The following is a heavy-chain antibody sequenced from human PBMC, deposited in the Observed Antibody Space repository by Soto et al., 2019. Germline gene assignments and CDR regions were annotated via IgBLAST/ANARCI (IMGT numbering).Heavy chain of an antibody. CDR3: AREDQDSSSSFSYYYGMDV. J-gene: IGHJ6*02. V-gene: IGHV1-69*01. CDR1: GGTFSSYA. Sequence: QVQLVQSGAEVKKPGSSVKVSCKASGGTFSSYAISWVRQAPGQGREWMGGIIPIFGTANYAQKFQGRVTITADESTSTAYMELSSLRSEDTAVYYCAREDQDSSSSFSYYYGMDVWGQGTTVTVSS. D-gene: IGHD6-6*01. CDR2: IIPIFGTA.